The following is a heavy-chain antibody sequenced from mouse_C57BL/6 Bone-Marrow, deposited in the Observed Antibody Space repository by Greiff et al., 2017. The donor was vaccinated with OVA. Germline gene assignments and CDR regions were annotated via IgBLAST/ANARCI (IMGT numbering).Heavy chain of an antibody. CDR2: IDPETGGT. J-gene: IGHJ4*01. V-gene: IGHV1-15*01. CDR3: TTNPNYYGSSPYAMDY. CDR1: GYTFTDYE. D-gene: IGHD1-1*01. Sequence: QVQLKESGAELVRPGASVTLSCKASGYTFTDYEMHWVKQTPVHGLEWIGAIDPETGGTAYNQKFKGKAILTADKSSSTAYMELRSLTSEDSAVYYCTTNPNYYGSSPYAMDYWGQGTSVTVSS.